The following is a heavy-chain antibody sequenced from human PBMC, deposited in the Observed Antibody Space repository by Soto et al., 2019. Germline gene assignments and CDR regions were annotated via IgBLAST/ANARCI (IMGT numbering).Heavy chain of an antibody. J-gene: IGHJ6*03. V-gene: IGHV3-21*01. D-gene: IGHD3-3*01. CDR3: ARVGGSTALRFLDWLYYYYMDV. CDR1: GFTFSSYS. CDR2: ISSSSSYI. Sequence: EVQLVESGGGLVKPGGSLRLSCAASGFTFSSYSMNWVRQAPGKGLEWVSSISSSSSYIYYADSVKGRFTISRDNAKNSLYLQMNSLRAEDTAVYYCARVGGSTALRFLDWLYYYYMDVWGKGTTVTVSS.